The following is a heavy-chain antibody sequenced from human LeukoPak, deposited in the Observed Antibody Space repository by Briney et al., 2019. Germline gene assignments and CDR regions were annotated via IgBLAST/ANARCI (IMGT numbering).Heavy chain of an antibody. CDR1: GYTFTGYY. J-gene: IGHJ3*01. CDR2: ISAYNGDT. D-gene: IGHD1-26*01. V-gene: IGHV1-18*04. CDR3: ARDRIVGAEDDAFHF. Sequence: ASVKVSCKASGYTFTGYYMHWVRQAPGQGLEWMGWISAYNGDTNYAQKLQGRVTMTTDTSTSTAFMELRSLRSDDTAVYYCARDRIVGAEDDAFHFWGQGTMVTVSS.